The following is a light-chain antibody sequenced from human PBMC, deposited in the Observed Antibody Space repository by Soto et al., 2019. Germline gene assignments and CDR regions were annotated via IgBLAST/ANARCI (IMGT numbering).Light chain of an antibody. J-gene: IGKJ2*03. V-gene: IGKV1-5*03. CDR3: QQYTAYDS. Sequence: DIQMTQSPSTLSASVGDRVTITCRASQSITRWLAWYQQKPGKAPKLLIYKASNLGGGVPSRFSGDGSGTEFTLNISSLKPEDFATYYCQQYTAYDSFGQGTKVDI. CDR1: QSITRW. CDR2: KAS.